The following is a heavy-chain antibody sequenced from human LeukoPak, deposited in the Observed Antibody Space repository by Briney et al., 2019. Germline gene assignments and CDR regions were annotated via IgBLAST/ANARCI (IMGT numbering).Heavy chain of an antibody. V-gene: IGHV3-48*02. Sequence: PGGTLRLSCAASGFTFSGYSLNWVRQAPGKGLEWVSFISNSSRIIYYADSVKGRFTISRDNAKNSLYLQMSSLRDEDTAVYYCARKVGYSIVSMDVWGQGTTVTVSS. CDR1: GFTFSGYS. CDR3: ARKVGYSIVSMDV. D-gene: IGHD2/OR15-2a*01. J-gene: IGHJ6*02. CDR2: ISNSSRII.